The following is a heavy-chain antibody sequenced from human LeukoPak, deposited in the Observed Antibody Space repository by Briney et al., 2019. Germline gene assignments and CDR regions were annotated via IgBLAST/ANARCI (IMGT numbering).Heavy chain of an antibody. V-gene: IGHV1-2*02. D-gene: IGHD6-13*01. CDR2: INPNSGGT. Sequence: ASVKVSCKASGYTFTGYYMHWVRQAPGQGLEWMGWINPNSGGTNYAQKFQGRVTMTRDTSISTAYMELSRLRSEDTAVYYCARGHSSSWEYNWFDPWGRGTLVTVSS. CDR1: GYTFTGYY. CDR3: ARGHSSSWEYNWFDP. J-gene: IGHJ5*02.